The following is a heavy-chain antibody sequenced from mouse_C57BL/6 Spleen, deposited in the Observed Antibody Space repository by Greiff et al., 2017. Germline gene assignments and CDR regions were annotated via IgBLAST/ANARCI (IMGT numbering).Heavy chain of an antibody. CDR1: GYTFTDYE. CDR2: IDPETGGT. J-gene: IGHJ3*01. Sequence: QVQLKQSGAELVRPGASVTLSCKASGYTFTDYEMHWVKQTPVHGLEWIGAIDPETGGTAYNQKFKGKAILTADKSSSTAYMELRSLTSEDSAVYYCTRTGYYGSSYPAWFAYWGQGTLVTVSA. V-gene: IGHV1-15*01. CDR3: TRTGYYGSSYPAWFAY. D-gene: IGHD1-1*01.